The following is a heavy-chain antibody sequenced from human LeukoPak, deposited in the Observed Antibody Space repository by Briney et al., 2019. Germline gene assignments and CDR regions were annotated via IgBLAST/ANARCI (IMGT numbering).Heavy chain of an antibody. V-gene: IGHV4-34*01. CDR3: ARGDTADLFGWFDP. CDR1: GGSFSGCY. D-gene: IGHD5-18*01. Sequence: SETLSLTCAVYGGSFSGCYWSWIRQPPGKGLEWIGEINHSGSTNYNPSLKSRVTISVDTSKNQFSLKLSSVTAADTAVYYCARGDTADLFGWFDPWGQGTLVTVSS. CDR2: INHSGST. J-gene: IGHJ5*02.